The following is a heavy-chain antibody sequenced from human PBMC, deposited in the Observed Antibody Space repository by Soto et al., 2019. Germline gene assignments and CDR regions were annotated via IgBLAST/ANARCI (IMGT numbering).Heavy chain of an antibody. CDR3: ARGAIVAVPAALSSYHDYTNYRFDS. J-gene: IGHJ4*02. Sequence: QVQLAQSGAEMTKPGSSVKVSCRASGGSFSDFAFSWVRQAPGQGLEWMGGIIPMFAATKYAQRLQDRVTITADESTNTVYLALNSHTSEDTAIYYCARGAIVAVPAALSSYHDYTNYRFDSWGQGTLVTVSS. V-gene: IGHV1-69*01. CDR2: IIPMFAAT. CDR1: GGSFSDFA. D-gene: IGHD2-15*01.